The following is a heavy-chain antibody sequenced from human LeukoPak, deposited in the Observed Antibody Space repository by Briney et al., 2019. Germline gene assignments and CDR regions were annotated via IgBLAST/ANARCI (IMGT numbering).Heavy chain of an antibody. J-gene: IGHJ4*02. D-gene: IGHD6-13*01. CDR3: AKLDGIAGLDY. CDR2: ISYDGSNK. Sequence: GGSLRLSCAASGFTFSNYGMHWVRQAPGKGLEWVVVISYDGSNKYYADSVKGRFTISRDNAKNSLYLQMNSLRVEDTAVYYCAKLDGIAGLDYWGQGTLVTVSS. V-gene: IGHV3-30*18. CDR1: GFTFSNYG.